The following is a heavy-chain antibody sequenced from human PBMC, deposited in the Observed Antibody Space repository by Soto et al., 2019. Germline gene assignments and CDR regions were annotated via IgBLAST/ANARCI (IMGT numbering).Heavy chain of an antibody. CDR3: ARNGTYTSSLNHYSGMDV. CDR2: IVPMLGTP. Sequence: SLKVSCKASGGTFGNFIMNWVRQTPGLGLEWMGGIVPMLGTPTYAEKFKGRVRISAAGSTSTTYMEVTSLRSEDTATYYCARNGTYTSSLNHYSGMDVWGQGTTVTV. CDR1: GGTFGNFI. J-gene: IGHJ6*02. V-gene: IGHV1-69*13. D-gene: IGHD1-7*01.